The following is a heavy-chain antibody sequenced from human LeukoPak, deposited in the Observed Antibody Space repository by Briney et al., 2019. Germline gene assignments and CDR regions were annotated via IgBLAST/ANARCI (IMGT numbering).Heavy chain of an antibody. CDR1: GGSFSGYY. J-gene: IGHJ6*02. CDR2: INHSGST. Sequence: SETLSLTCAVYGGSFSGYYWSWIRQPPGKGLEWIGEINHSGSTNYNPSLKSRVTISVDTSKNQFSLKLGSVTAADTAVYYCASSTIFGVVIMGNYYYGMDVWGQGTTVTVSS. D-gene: IGHD3-3*01. V-gene: IGHV4-34*01. CDR3: ASSTIFGVVIMGNYYYGMDV.